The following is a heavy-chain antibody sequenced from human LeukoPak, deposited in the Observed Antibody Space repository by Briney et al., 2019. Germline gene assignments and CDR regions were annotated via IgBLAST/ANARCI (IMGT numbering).Heavy chain of an antibody. Sequence: SETLSLTCAVYGGSFSGYYWSWIRQPPGKGLEWIGGINHSGSTNYNPSLKSRVTISVDTSKNQFSLKLSSVTAADTAVYYCARGLGYCSSTSCYRGYYYYGMDVWGQGTTVTVSS. J-gene: IGHJ6*02. CDR3: ARGLGYCSSTSCYRGYYYYGMDV. V-gene: IGHV4-34*01. CDR2: INHSGST. CDR1: GGSFSGYY. D-gene: IGHD2-2*02.